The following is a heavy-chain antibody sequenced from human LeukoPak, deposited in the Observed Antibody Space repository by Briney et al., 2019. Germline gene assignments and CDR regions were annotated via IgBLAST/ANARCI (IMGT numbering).Heavy chain of an antibody. Sequence: GGSLRLSCAASGFTFSTSAMHWVRQAPGKGLEWVAVISYDGSNKYYADSVKGRFTISRDNSKNTLYLQMNSLRAEDTAVYYCARDGGWEIRIVYQDYWGQGTLVTVSS. V-gene: IGHV3-30*04. J-gene: IGHJ4*02. D-gene: IGHD3-16*02. CDR1: GFTFSTSA. CDR3: ARDGGWEIRIVYQDY. CDR2: ISYDGSNK.